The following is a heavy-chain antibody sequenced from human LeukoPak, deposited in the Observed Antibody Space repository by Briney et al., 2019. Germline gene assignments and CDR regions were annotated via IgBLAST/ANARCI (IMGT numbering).Heavy chain of an antibody. CDR1: GGAFRGFY. D-gene: IGHD2-15*01. V-gene: IGHV4-34*01. J-gene: IGHJ4*02. CDR3: ARVVVVAAGHDY. Sequence: KPSDTLSLTCGLCGGAFRGFYRSWIRQPPWGGLEWIGEINHSGRTNYNPSLKSRVTISVDTSKNQFSLKLSSVTAADTAVYYCARVVVVAAGHDYWGQGTLVTVSS. CDR2: INHSGRT.